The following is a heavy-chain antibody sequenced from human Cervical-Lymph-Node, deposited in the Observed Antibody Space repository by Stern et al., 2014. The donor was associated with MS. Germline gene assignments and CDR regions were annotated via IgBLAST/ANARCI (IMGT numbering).Heavy chain of an antibody. J-gene: IGHJ4*02. V-gene: IGHV5-51*01. CDR3: ARQRYFDY. CDR1: GYTFTSYW. Sequence: VQLVQSGPEVKRPGESLKISCQAYGYTFTSYWIGWVRQMPGKGLEWIAIIFPGGSDIRSSPSFQGQVTISADKSSSTAYLQWNTLKASDTAIYYCARQRYFDYWGQGTLVTVSS. CDR2: IFPGGSDI.